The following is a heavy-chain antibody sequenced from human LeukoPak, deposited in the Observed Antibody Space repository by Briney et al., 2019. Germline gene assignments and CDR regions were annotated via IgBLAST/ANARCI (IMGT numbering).Heavy chain of an antibody. Sequence: EGSLRLSCVGSGFSFSSSWMSWVRQAPGKGLEWVANMKEDGSEEHYLDSVKGRFTISRDNDQNSLYLQMNSLRDDDTAIYYCARDRYFPYWGQGTLVIVSS. V-gene: IGHV3-7*01. J-gene: IGHJ1*01. CDR3: ARDRYFPY. CDR2: MKEDGSEE. CDR1: GFSFSSSW. D-gene: IGHD1-14*01.